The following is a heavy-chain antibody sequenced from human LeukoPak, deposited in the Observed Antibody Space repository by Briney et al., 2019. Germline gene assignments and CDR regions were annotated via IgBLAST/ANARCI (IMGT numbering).Heavy chain of an antibody. D-gene: IGHD1-26*01. CDR1: GGSISSYY. CDR3: ARDVYSGSSIFDY. J-gene: IGHJ4*02. V-gene: IGHV4-59*01. Sequence: PSETLSLTCTVSGGSISSYYWSWIRQPPGKGLEWIGYIYYSGSTNYNPSLKSRVTISVDTSKNQFSLKLSSVTAADTAVYYCARDVYSGSSIFDYWGQGTLVTVSS. CDR2: IYYSGST.